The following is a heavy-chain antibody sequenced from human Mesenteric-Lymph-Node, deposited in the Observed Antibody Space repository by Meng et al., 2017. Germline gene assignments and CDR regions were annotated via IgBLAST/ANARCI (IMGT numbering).Heavy chain of an antibody. J-gene: IGHJ6*02. Sequence: GESLKISCAASGFTVSSNYMSWVRQAPGKGLEWVSVIYSGGSTYYADSVKGRFTISRDNSKNTLYLQMNSLRAEDTAVYYCAREGLLIYYYDSSGYYRKAYYYGMDVWGQGTTVTVSS. CDR2: IYSGGST. CDR3: AREGLLIYYYDSSGYYRKAYYYGMDV. D-gene: IGHD3-22*01. CDR1: GFTVSSNY. V-gene: IGHV3-66*02.